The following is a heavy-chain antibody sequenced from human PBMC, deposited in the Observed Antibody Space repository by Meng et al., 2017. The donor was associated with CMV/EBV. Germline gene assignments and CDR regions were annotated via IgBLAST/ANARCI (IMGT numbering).Heavy chain of an antibody. V-gene: IGHV3-53*01. J-gene: IGHJ6*02. CDR1: GFTVSSNY. CDR3: ARDYRITIGPFYYYYGMDV. D-gene: IGHD3-9*01. Sequence: GGSLRPSCAASGFTVSSNYMSWVSPAPGKGLEWVSVIYSGGSTYYADSVKGRFTISRDNSKNTLYLQMNSLGAEDTAVYYCARDYRITIGPFYYYYGMDVWGQGTTVTVSS. CDR2: IYSGGST.